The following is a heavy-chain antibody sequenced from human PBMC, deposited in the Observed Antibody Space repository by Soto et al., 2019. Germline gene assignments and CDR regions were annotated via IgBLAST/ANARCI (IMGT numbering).Heavy chain of an antibody. CDR1: GFVFKDSS. D-gene: IGHD3-10*01. CDR2: IRDRAYNYAT. J-gene: IGHJ4*02. CDR3: TRLISAAQDY. V-gene: IGHV3-73*01. Sequence: EVLLVESGGGVVQPGGSLKLSCAASGFVFKDSSIHWVRQASGKGLEWVGRIRDRAYNYATAYTASVKGRFTISRDDSNNTAYLQMTSLKTEDTAIYYRTRLISAAQDYWGQGTLVTVSS.